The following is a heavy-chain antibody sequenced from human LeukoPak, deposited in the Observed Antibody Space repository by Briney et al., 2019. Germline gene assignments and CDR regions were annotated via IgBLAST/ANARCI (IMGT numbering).Heavy chain of an antibody. D-gene: IGHD5-12*01. CDR1: GFTVSSNY. CDR2: VYSGGST. J-gene: IGHJ4*02. CDR3: ERPSGYELYFDY. V-gene: IGHV3-53*01. Sequence: PGGSLRLSCAASGFTVSSNYMSWVRQAPGKGLEWVSVVYSGGSTYYADSVKGRFTISRDNSKNTLYLQMNSLRAEDTAVYYCERPSGYELYFDYWGQGTLVTVSS.